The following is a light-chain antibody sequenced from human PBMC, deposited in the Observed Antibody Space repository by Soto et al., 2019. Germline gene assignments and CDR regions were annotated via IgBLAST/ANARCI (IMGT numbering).Light chain of an antibody. CDR1: SRDIGPSNL. V-gene: IGLV2-23*02. J-gene: IGLJ1*01. Sequence: HSVLPQPASVSGSPGQSITISCTGTSRDIGPSNLVSWYQQYPGKAPKLMIYEVTKRPSGISSRFSGSKSGNTASLTISGLQPEDEADCYCFSYTGISPSLFDFGTGTKVTVL. CDR3: FSYTGISPSLFD. CDR2: EVT.